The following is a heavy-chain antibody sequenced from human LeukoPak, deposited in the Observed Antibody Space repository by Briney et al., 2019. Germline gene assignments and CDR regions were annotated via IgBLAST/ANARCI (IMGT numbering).Heavy chain of an antibody. J-gene: IGHJ5*02. CDR1: GGSVSSGAYY. D-gene: IGHD1-7*01. CDR2: IFSSGST. Sequence: SETLSLTCTVSGGSVSSGAYYWSWIRQFPGKGLEWIGYIFSSGSTSYNPSLRSRVTVSFDTTKNQFSLNLISVSAADTAVYFCAREAWAGTTSGWFGPWGQGILVTVSS. V-gene: IGHV4-31*03. CDR3: AREAWAGTTSGWFGP.